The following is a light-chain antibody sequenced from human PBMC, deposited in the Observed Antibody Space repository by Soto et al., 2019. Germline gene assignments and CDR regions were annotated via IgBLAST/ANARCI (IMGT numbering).Light chain of an antibody. J-gene: IGKJ2*01. CDR3: QKSSSIPYT. Sequence: DIQMTQSPSSLSASVADRVTMTCRASQTISTYLNWYQQNPGKAPKLLIYAASNLQNGVPSRFSGSGSATDFTLTISSLQPEDFATYYCQKSSSIPYTFGQGTKLEI. CDR2: AAS. CDR1: QTISTY. V-gene: IGKV1-39*01.